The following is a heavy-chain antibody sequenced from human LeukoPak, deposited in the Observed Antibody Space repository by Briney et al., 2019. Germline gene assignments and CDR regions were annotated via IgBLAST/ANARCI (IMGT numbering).Heavy chain of an antibody. D-gene: IGHD4-17*01. CDR2: IYPGDSDT. J-gene: IGHJ3*02. Sequence: HGESLQISCKGSGYLFTSYWIGWVRQMPGKGLEWMGIIYPGDSDTRYSPSFQGQVTISADKSISTAYLQWSSLKASDTAMYYCARPDYGDTHDAFDIWGQGTMVTVSS. V-gene: IGHV5-51*01. CDR1: GYLFTSYW. CDR3: ARPDYGDTHDAFDI.